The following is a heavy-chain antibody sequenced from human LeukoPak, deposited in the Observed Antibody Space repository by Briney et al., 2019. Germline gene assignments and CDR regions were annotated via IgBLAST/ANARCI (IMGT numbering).Heavy chain of an antibody. J-gene: IGHJ4*02. CDR3: ARSAGYYDSPFDY. CDR2: IRFDGSNK. V-gene: IGHV3-30*02. CDR1: GFTFSSYG. D-gene: IGHD3-22*01. Sequence: GGSLRLSCAASGFTFSSYGMHWVRQAPGKGLEWVAFIRFDGSNKYYADSVKGRFTISRDNSKNTLYLQMNSLRDEDTAVYYCARSAGYYDSPFDYWGQGTLVTVSS.